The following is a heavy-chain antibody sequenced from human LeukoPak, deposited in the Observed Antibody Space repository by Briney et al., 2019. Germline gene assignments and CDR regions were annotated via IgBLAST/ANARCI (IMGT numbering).Heavy chain of an antibody. D-gene: IGHD3-10*01. CDR3: AKGSYGSGSYVDY. Sequence: PGRPLRLSCAASGFTFDDYAMHWVRQAPGKGLEWVSGISWNSGYIGYEDSVKGRFTISRDNAKNSLYLQMNSLRAEDTALYYCAKGSYGSGSYVDYWGQGTLITVSS. V-gene: IGHV3-9*01. J-gene: IGHJ4*02. CDR2: ISWNSGYI. CDR1: GFTFDDYA.